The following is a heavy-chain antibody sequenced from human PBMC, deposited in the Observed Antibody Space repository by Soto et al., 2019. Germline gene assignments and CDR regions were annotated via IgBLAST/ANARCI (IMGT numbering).Heavy chain of an antibody. V-gene: IGHV3-30-3*01. CDR1: GFTFNSYA. CDR3: ASSVRAAAGRGDAFDI. D-gene: IGHD6-13*01. J-gene: IGHJ3*02. CDR2: ISYDGSNK. Sequence: QVQLVESGGGVVQPGRSLRLSCEASGFTFNSYAMHWVRQAPGKGLEWVAAISYDGSNKYYADSVQGRFTISGDNSRNTVYLQMNSLRTEDTAVYYYASSVRAAAGRGDAFDIWGQGTMVTVSS.